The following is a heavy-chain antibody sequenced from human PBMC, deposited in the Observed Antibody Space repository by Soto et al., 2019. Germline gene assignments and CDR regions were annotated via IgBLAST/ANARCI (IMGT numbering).Heavy chain of an antibody. Sequence: PGRYLRLSCEASGFTFNTYSMHWVRQPPGKGLEWLAAIWYDGTQKYYADSVKGRFIISRDNSKKTLYLDMNSLRAEDTAVYYCARAGGNTVTVLGQFDSWGQGTLVTVSS. CDR3: ARAGGNTVTVLGQFDS. D-gene: IGHD4-17*01. CDR1: GFTFNTYS. J-gene: IGHJ4*02. CDR2: IWYDGTQK. V-gene: IGHV3-33*01.